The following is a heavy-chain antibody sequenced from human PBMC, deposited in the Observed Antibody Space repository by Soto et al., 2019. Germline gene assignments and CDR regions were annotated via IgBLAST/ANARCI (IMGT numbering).Heavy chain of an antibody. CDR2: ISWDGGST. Sequence: PWGSLRLSCAASGFTFDDYAMHWVRQAPGKGLEWVSLISWDGGSTYYADSVKGRFTISRDNSKNSLYLQMNSLRAEDTALYYFAKDIRTGTNGYGMDVWGQGTTVTVS. D-gene: IGHD1-7*01. V-gene: IGHV3-43D*04. CDR3: AKDIRTGTNGYGMDV. J-gene: IGHJ6*02. CDR1: GFTFDDYA.